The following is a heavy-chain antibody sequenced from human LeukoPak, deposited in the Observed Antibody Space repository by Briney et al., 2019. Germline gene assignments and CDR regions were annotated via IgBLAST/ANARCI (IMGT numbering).Heavy chain of an antibody. CDR1: GFTVNSTY. D-gene: IGHD4-23*01. V-gene: IGHV3-53*01. CDR2: IYTGGST. Sequence: GGSLRLSCAASGFTVNSTYMSWVRQAPGKGLEWVSVIYTGGSTYYADSVKGRFTISRDNSKNTLYLQMNSLRAEDTAVYYCARDNYGGNLDYWGQGTLVTVSS. J-gene: IGHJ4*02. CDR3: ARDNYGGNLDY.